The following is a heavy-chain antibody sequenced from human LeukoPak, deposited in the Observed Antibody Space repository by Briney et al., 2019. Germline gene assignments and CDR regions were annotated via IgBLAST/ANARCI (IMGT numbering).Heavy chain of an antibody. CDR1: GGTFSSYA. Sequence: SVKVSCKASGGTFSSYAISWVRQAPGQGLEWMGRIIPIFGTANYAQKFQGRVTITADKSTSTAYMELSSLRSEDTAVHYCARGGIGIAARVDYWGQGTLVTVSS. CDR2: IIPIFGTA. CDR3: ARGGIGIAARVDY. V-gene: IGHV1-69*06. J-gene: IGHJ4*02. D-gene: IGHD6-6*01.